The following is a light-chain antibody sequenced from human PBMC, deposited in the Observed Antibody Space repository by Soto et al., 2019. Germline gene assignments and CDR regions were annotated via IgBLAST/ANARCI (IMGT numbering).Light chain of an antibody. V-gene: IGKV1-6*01. CDR3: LQSYKYPRA. CDR2: AAS. J-gene: IGKJ1*01. Sequence: AIQMTQSPSSLSASVGDIVTITCRASQGIRNDLAWYQQKPGKAPNLLIYAASSLQSGVPSRFSDSGAGTDFTLTISSLQPEDFATYYCLQSYKYPRAFGQGTKVEI. CDR1: QGIRND.